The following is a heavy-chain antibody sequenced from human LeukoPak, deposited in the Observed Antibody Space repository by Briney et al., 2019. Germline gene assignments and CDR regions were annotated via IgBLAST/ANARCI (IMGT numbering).Heavy chain of an antibody. D-gene: IGHD1-26*01. J-gene: IGHJ6*02. CDR3: ARGRSGSYQYYYGLDV. CDR1: GGSISSYY. Sequence: TSETLSLTCTVSGGSISSYYWSWIRQPAGKGLEWIGRIYTSGSTNYNPSLKSRVTMSVDTSKNQFSLKLSSVTAADTAVYYCARGRSGSYQYYYGLDVWGQGTTVTVSS. V-gene: IGHV4-4*07. CDR2: IYTSGST.